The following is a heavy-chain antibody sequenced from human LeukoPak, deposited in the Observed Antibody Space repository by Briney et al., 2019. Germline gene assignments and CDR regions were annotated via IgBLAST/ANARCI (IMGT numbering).Heavy chain of an antibody. CDR3: ARPGGDFWSGYYLDY. D-gene: IGHD3-3*01. J-gene: IGHJ4*02. V-gene: IGHV4-34*01. CDR1: GGSFSGYY. CDR2: INHSGST. Sequence: SSETLSLTCAVYGGSFSGYYWSWIRQPPGKGLEWIGEINHSGSTNYNPSLKSRVTISVDTSKNQFSLKLSSVTAADTAVYYCARPGGDFWSGYYLDYWGQGTLVTVSS.